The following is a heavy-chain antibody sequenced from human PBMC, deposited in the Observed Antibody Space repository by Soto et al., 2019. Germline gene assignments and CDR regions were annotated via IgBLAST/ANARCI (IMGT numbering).Heavy chain of an antibody. Sequence: EVQLVESRGGLVQPGGSLRLSCAASGFTFSSYSMNWVRQAPGKGLEWVSYISSSSSTVYYADSVKGRFTISRDNAKNSLYLQMISLRAEDTAVYYCARGAYLNWFDPWGQGTLVTVSS. CDR3: ARGAYLNWFDP. V-gene: IGHV3-48*01. CDR2: ISSSSSTV. CDR1: GFTFSSYS. J-gene: IGHJ5*02.